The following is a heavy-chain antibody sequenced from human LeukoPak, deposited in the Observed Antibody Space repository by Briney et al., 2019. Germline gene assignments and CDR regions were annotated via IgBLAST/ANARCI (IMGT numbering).Heavy chain of an antibody. J-gene: IGHJ4*02. D-gene: IGHD3-10*01. CDR3: ARDLGTYFDY. CDR2: ISYDGSNK. V-gene: IGHV3-30*04. Sequence: GRSLRLSCAASGFTFSSYAMHWVRQAPGKGLEWVAVISYDGSNKYYADSVKGRFTISRDNSKNTLYLQMTSLRAEDTAVYYCARDLGTYFDYCGQGTLVTVSS. CDR1: GFTFSSYA.